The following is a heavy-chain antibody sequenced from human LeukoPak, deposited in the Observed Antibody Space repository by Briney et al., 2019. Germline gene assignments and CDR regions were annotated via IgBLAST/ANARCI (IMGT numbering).Heavy chain of an antibody. CDR2: IYYSGST. D-gene: IGHD1-26*01. CDR3: AREFVELPPFGSESYYYYGMDV. CDR1: GGSISSYY. V-gene: IGHV4-59*01. Sequence: KPSETLSLTCTVSGGSISSYYWSWIRQPPGKGLEWIGYIYYSGSTNYNPSLKSRVTISVDTSKNQFSLKLSSVTAADTAVYYCAREFVELPPFGSESYYYYGMDVWGQGTTVTVSS. J-gene: IGHJ6*02.